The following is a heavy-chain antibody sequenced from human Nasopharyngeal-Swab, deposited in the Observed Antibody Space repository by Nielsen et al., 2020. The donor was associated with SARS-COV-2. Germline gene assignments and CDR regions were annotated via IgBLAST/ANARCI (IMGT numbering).Heavy chain of an antibody. J-gene: IGHJ6*03. CDR3: AREGYYYDSSGPRGGYYYYYMDV. V-gene: IGHV4-59*01. D-gene: IGHD3-22*01. CDR2: IYYSGST. CDR1: GGSFSSYY. Sequence: SETLSLTCAVYGGSFSSYYWSWIRQPPGKGLEWIGYIYYSGSTNYNPSLKSRVTISVDTSKNQFSLKLSSVTAADTAVYYCAREGYYYDSSGPRGGYYYYYMDVWGKGTTVTVSS.